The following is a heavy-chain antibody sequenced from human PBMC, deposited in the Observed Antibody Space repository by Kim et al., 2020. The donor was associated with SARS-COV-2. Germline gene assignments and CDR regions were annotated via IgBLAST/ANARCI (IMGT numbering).Heavy chain of an antibody. J-gene: IGHJ4*02. V-gene: IGHV3-66*01. CDR3: AREPSTYFDY. Sequence: YYADPVKGRFTISRDDSKNTVYLQMNSLRAEDTAVYFCAREPSTYFDYWGQGTLVTVSS.